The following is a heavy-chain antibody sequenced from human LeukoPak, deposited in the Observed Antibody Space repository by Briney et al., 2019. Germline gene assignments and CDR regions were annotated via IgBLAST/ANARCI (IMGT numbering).Heavy chain of an antibody. J-gene: IGHJ6*02. CDR2: MNPNSGNT. V-gene: IGHV1-8*01. Sequence: GASVKVSCKASGYTFTSYDINWVRQATGQGLEWMGWMNPNSGNTGYAQKFQGRVTMTRNTSISTAYMELSSLRSEDTAVYYCARSYYYGSGSPTAYYYGMDVWGQGTTVTVSS. CDR3: ARSYYYGSGSPTAYYYGMDV. CDR1: GYTFTSYD. D-gene: IGHD3-10*01.